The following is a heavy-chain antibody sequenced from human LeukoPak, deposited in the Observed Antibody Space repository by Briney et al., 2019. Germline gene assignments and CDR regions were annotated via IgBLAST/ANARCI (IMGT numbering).Heavy chain of an antibody. J-gene: IGHJ4*02. CDR1: GFTFSDHW. CDR2: IRNDGGGT. CDR3: AKVTSSSWGYFDF. D-gene: IGHD6-13*01. Sequence: GGSLRLSCVGSGFTFSDHWMHWVRQAPGKGLVWASRIRNDGGGTNYADSVKGRFTISRDNSKNTLYLQMDSLRTEDTAVYYCAKVTSSSWGYFDFWGQGTLVTVSS. V-gene: IGHV3-74*01.